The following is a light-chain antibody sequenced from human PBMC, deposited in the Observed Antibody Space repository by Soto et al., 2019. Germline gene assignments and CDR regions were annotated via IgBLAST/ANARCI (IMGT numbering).Light chain of an antibody. V-gene: IGKV1-9*01. CDR2: AAS. J-gene: IGKJ2*01. CDR3: QQLSSYPYT. Sequence: DIQLTQSPSFMSASVGDRVTITCRASQGISSYLAWYQQKPGKAPKLLIYAASTLQSGLPSRFSGSGSGTEFTLTISSLQPEDFATYYCQQLSSYPYTFGQGTKLEIK. CDR1: QGISSY.